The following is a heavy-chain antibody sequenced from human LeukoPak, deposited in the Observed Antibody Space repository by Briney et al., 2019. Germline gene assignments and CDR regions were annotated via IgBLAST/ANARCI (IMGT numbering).Heavy chain of an antibody. J-gene: IGHJ6*03. D-gene: IGHD1-1*01. CDR1: GFTFSSYE. V-gene: IGHV3-48*03. CDR3: ARVGTSSNYYYYMDV. Sequence: PGGSLRLSCAASGFTFSSYEMNWVRQAPGKGLEWVSYISGSGGTTYYADSVKGRFTISRDNAKNSLYLQMNSPRAEDTAVYYCARVGTSSNYYYYMDVWGKGTTVTVSS. CDR2: ISGSGGTT.